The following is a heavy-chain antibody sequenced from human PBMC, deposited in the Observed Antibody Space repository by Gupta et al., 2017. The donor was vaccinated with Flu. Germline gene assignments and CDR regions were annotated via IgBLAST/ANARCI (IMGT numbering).Heavy chain of an antibody. CDR3: ARDRDYGFWSGHNYYYYYYMDV. V-gene: IGHV3-7*01. J-gene: IGHJ6*03. D-gene: IGHD3-3*01. Sequence: QAPGKGLEWVANIRPDGSEKYYVDSVKGRFTISRDNARNSLYLQMISLRAEDTAVYYCARDRDYGFWSGHNYYYYYYMDVWGKGTTVSVSS. CDR2: IRPDGSEK.